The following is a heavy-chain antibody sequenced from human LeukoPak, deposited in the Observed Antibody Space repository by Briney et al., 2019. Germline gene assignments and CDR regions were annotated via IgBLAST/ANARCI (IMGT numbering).Heavy chain of an antibody. CDR1: GGSINTYY. CDR3: ARDRPYFDY. J-gene: IGHJ4*02. Sequence: NPSETLSLTCTVSGGSINTYYWSWIRQPAGKGLEWIGRIYTSGTTNYIPSLKSRVTMSVDTSKNQFSLKLSSVTAADTAVYFCARDRPYFDYWGQGTLVTVSS. V-gene: IGHV4-4*07. CDR2: IYTSGTT.